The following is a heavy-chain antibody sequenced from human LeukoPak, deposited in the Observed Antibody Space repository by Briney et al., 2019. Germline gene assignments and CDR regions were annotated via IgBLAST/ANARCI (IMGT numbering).Heavy chain of an antibody. CDR2: ISGSGGGT. CDR1: GITLSNYG. CDR3: AKRGVVIRVILVGFHKEAYYFDS. J-gene: IGHJ4*02. D-gene: IGHD3-22*01. Sequence: PGGFLRLSCAVSGITLSNYGMSWVRQAPGKGLEWGAGISGSGGGTNYADSVKGRFTISRDNPKNTLFLQMNNLRAEDTAVYFCAKRGVVIRVILVGFHKEAYYFDSWGQGALVTVSS. V-gene: IGHV3-23*01.